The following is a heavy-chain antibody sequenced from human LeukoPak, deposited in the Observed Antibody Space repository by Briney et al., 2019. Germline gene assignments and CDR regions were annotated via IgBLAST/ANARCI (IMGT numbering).Heavy chain of an antibody. CDR3: AKDSHWILFDD. V-gene: IGHV3-23*01. D-gene: IGHD2-2*03. J-gene: IGHJ4*02. CDR1: GFTFTAYG. Sequence: GGSLRLSCSASGFTFTAYGMNWVRQAPGKGLEWVSGIGGSGTRTYYADSVKGRFTISRDNSKNTLYLQMNSLRDEDTAVYYCAKDSHWILFDDWGQGTLVTVSS. CDR2: IGGSGTRT.